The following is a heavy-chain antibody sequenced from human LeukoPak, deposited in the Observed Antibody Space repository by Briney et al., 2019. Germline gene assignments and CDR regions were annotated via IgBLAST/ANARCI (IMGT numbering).Heavy chain of an antibody. CDR1: GGSISSGGYY. D-gene: IGHD2-2*01. CDR2: IYHSGST. J-gene: IGHJ3*02. Sequence: PSQTLSLTCTVSGGSISSGGYYWSWIRQPPGKGLEWIGYIYHSGSTYYNPSLKSRVTISVDTSQNQFSLKESSVTAADTAVYYCARVVPAAMDAFDIWGQGTMVIVSS. V-gene: IGHV4-30-2*01. CDR3: ARVVPAAMDAFDI.